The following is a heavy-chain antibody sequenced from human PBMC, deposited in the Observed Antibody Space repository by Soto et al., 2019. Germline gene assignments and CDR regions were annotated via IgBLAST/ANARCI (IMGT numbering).Heavy chain of an antibody. CDR2: IWYDGSNK. Sequence: QVQLVESGGGVVQPGRSLRLSCAASGFTFSSYGMHWVRQAPGKGLEWVAVIWYDGSNKKYADSVKGRITISRDNFKNTRYLQMNSLRAEDTGVFYCARDSSGRSKPAYYFDYWGQGTLVTVSS. D-gene: IGHD6-19*01. V-gene: IGHV3-33*01. J-gene: IGHJ4*02. CDR1: GFTFSSYG. CDR3: ARDSSGRSKPAYYFDY.